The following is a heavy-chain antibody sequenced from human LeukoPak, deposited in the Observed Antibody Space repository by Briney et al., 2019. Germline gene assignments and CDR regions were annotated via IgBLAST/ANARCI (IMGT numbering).Heavy chain of an antibody. Sequence: GGSLRLSCAASGFSFSGYSMNWVRQAPGKGLEWLSYISSGSTTIYYADSVKGRFTISRDNAKNSLYLQMNSLRNEDTAVYYCARGYDYWGQGTLVTVSS. CDR1: GFSFSGYS. CDR2: ISSGSTTI. CDR3: ARGYDY. J-gene: IGHJ4*02. V-gene: IGHV3-48*02. D-gene: IGHD1-26*01.